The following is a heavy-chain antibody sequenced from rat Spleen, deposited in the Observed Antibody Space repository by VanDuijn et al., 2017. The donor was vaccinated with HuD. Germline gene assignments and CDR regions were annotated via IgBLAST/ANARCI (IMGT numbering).Heavy chain of an antibody. J-gene: IGHJ4*01. CDR2: IIFAGSST. CDR1: GFNFSDYA. Sequence: EVQLVESGGGLVQPGRSLKLSCAASGFNFSDYAMAWVRQAPKKGLEWVATIIFAGSSTYYRDSVKGRFTISRDNAKSTLYLQMDSLRSEDTATYYCARHRGNYGAYNVMDAWGQGTSVTVSS. V-gene: IGHV5-17*01. D-gene: IGHD1-11*01. CDR3: ARHRGNYGAYNVMDA.